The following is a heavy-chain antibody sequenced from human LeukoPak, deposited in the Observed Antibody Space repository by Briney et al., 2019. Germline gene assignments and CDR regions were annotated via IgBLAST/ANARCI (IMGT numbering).Heavy chain of an antibody. V-gene: IGHV3-33*06. CDR1: GFTFSSYG. J-gene: IGHJ5*02. D-gene: IGHD3-22*01. CDR2: IWYDGSNK. Sequence: PGGSLRLSCAASGFTFSSYGMHWVRQAPGKGLEWAAVIWYDGSNKYYADSVKGRFTISRDNSKNTLYLQMNSLRAEDTAVCYCAKNSLLRGYPYNWFDPWGQGTLVTVSS. CDR3: AKNSLLRGYPYNWFDP.